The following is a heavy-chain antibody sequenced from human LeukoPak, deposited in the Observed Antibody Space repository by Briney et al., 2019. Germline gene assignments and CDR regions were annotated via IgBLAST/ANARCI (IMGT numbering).Heavy chain of an antibody. CDR3: ARDLVYDYVWGSYRSYFDY. Sequence: PSETLSLTCTVSGGSISSSSYYWGWIRQPPGKGLEWIGSINYSGSTYYNPSLKSRVTISVDTSKNQFSLKLSSVTAADTAVYYCARDLVYDYVWGSYRSYFDYWGQGTLVTVSS. V-gene: IGHV4-39*07. J-gene: IGHJ4*02. CDR1: GGSISSSSYY. CDR2: INYSGST. D-gene: IGHD3-16*02.